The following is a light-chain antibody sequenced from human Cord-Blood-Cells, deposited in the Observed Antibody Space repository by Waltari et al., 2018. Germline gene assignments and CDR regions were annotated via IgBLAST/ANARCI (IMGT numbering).Light chain of an antibody. J-gene: IGKJ3*01. Sequence: DIVMTQSPDSLAVSLGERDNINCKSSQSVLYSSNNKNYLAWYQQKPGQPPKLLIYWASTRESGVPDRFSGSGSGTDFTLTISSLQAEDVAVYYCQQYYSTPFTFGPGTKVDIK. V-gene: IGKV4-1*01. CDR3: QQYYSTPFT. CDR2: WAS. CDR1: QSVLYSSNNKNY.